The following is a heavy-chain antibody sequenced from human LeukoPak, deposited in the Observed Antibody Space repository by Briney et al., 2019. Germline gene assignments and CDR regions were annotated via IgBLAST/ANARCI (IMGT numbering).Heavy chain of an antibody. CDR3: AKLKWLARDDAFDI. Sequence: GGSLRLSCAASGFTFSGYVMSWVRQAPGKGLEWVSGISGSGGSTYYADSVKGRFTISRDNSKNTLYLQMNSLRAEDTAVYYCAKLKWLARDDAFDIWGQGTMVTVSS. V-gene: IGHV3-23*01. J-gene: IGHJ3*02. CDR1: GFTFSGYV. CDR2: ISGSGGST. D-gene: IGHD6-19*01.